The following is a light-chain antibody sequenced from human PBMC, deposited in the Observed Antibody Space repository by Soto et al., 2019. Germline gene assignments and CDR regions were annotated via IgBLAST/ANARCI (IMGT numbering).Light chain of an antibody. V-gene: IGLV1-40*01. CDR2: GNN. Sequence: QSVLTQPPAVSGAPGQRVTISCTRSASNIGAGYDVHWYQQLPGAAPKLLIYGNNNRPSGVPDRFSGSKSGTSASLAITGLQAEDEADYYCSSYTSSSTWVFGGGTKVTVL. CDR1: ASNIGAGYD. J-gene: IGLJ3*02. CDR3: SSYTSSSTWV.